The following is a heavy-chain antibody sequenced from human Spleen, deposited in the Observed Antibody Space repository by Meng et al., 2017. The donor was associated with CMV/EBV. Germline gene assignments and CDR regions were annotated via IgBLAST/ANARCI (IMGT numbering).Heavy chain of an antibody. CDR3: AGGIDI. Sequence: SETLSLTCAVYGTSFSDYSWTWIRHSPRKGLEWIGQINHRGSTNFNPSLMGRVTMSVDSSKEQFSLRLTSVTAADTAVYYCAGGIDIWGQGTAVTVSS. CDR2: INHRGST. D-gene: IGHD2-21*01. CDR1: GTSFSDYS. V-gene: IGHV4-34*01. J-gene: IGHJ4*02.